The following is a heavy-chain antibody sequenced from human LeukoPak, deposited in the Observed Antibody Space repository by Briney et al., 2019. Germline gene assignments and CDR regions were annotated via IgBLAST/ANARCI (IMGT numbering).Heavy chain of an antibody. CDR2: IYYSGST. D-gene: IGHD3-10*01. Sequence: SGTLSLTCTVSGGSISSGDYYWSWIRQPPGKGLEWIGYIYYSGSTYYNPSLKSRVTISVDTSKNQFSLKLSSVTAADTAVYYCARDRATMVRGVIINYYYYGMDVWGQGTTVTVSS. CDR3: ARDRATMVRGVIINYYYYGMDV. J-gene: IGHJ6*02. V-gene: IGHV4-30-4*01. CDR1: GGSISSGDYY.